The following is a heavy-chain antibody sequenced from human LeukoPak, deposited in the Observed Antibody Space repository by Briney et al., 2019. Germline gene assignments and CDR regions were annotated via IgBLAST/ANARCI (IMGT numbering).Heavy chain of an antibody. CDR2: IIPILGIA. CDR1: GGTFSSYT. Sequence: SVKASCKASGGTFSSYTISWVRQAPGQGLEWMGRIIPILGIANYAQKFQGRVTITADKSTSTAYMELSSLRSEDTAVYYCAVYGDQGDYFDYWGQGTLVTVSS. CDR3: AVYGDQGDYFDY. D-gene: IGHD4-17*01. V-gene: IGHV1-69*02. J-gene: IGHJ4*02.